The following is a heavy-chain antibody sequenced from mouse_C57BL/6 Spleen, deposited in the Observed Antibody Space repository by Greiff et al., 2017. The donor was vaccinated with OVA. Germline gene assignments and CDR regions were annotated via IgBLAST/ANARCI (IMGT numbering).Heavy chain of an antibody. V-gene: IGHV1-53*01. CDR1: GYTFTSYW. CDR3: ARGRLGGLYYAMDY. J-gene: IGHJ4*01. CDR2: INPSNGGT. Sequence: VQLQQPGPELVKPGASVKLSCKASGYTFTSYWLHWVKQRPGQGLEWIGNINPSNGGTNYNEKFKSKATLTVDKSSSTAYMQLSSLTSEDSAVYYCARGRLGGLYYAMDYWGQGTSVTVSS. D-gene: IGHD2-4*01.